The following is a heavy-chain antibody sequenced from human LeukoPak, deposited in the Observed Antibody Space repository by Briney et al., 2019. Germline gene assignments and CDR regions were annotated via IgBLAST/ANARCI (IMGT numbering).Heavy chain of an antibody. J-gene: IGHJ4*02. Sequence: ASVKVSCKASGYTFTSYYMHWVRQAPGQGLEWMGGIIPIFGTANYAQKFQGRVTITADESTSTAYMELSSLRSEDTAVYYCASSNERGIVVVAATPFDYWGQGTLVTVSS. CDR1: GYTFTSYY. CDR3: ASSNERGIVVVAATPFDY. CDR2: IIPIFGTA. V-gene: IGHV1-69*13. D-gene: IGHD2-15*01.